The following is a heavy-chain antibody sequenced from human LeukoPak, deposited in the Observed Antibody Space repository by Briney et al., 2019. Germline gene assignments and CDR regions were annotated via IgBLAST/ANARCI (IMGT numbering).Heavy chain of an antibody. CDR2: ISYDGSNK. D-gene: IGHD3-10*01. J-gene: IGHJ5*02. CDR3: AKGAGGPYNWFDP. V-gene: IGHV3-30*18. CDR1: GFTFSSYG. Sequence: GGSLRLSCAASGFTFSSYGMHWVRQAPGKGLEWVAVISYDGSNKYCADSVKGRFTISRDNSKNTLYLQMNSLRAEDTAVYYCAKGAGGPYNWFDPWGQGTLVTVSS.